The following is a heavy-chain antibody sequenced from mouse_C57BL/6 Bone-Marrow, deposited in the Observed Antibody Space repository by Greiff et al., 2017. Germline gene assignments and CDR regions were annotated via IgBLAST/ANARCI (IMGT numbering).Heavy chain of an antibody. CDR1: GFTFSNYW. J-gene: IGHJ3*01. V-gene: IGHV6-3*01. CDR2: IRLKSDNYAT. Sequence: EVKLVESGGGLVQPGGSMKLSCVASGFTFSNYWMNWVRQSPEKGLEWVAQIRLKSDNYATHYAESVKGRFTISRDDSKSSVYLPMNNLRAEDTGIYYCTGRAWFAYWGQGTLVTVSA. CDR3: TGRAWFAY.